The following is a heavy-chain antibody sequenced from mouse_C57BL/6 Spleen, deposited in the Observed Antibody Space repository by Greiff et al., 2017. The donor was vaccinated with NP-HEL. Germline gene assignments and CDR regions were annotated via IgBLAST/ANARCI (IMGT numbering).Heavy chain of an antibody. CDR2: IDPSDSYT. CDR3: ARERTGSSYFDY. D-gene: IGHD1-1*01. Sequence: QVQLQQPGAELVMPGASVKLSCKASGYTFTSYWMHWVKQRPGQGLEWIGEIDPSDSYTNYNQKFKGKSTLTVDKSSSTAYMQLSSLTSEDSAVYYCARERTGSSYFDYWSQGTTLTVSS. V-gene: IGHV1-69*01. J-gene: IGHJ2*01. CDR1: GYTFTSYW.